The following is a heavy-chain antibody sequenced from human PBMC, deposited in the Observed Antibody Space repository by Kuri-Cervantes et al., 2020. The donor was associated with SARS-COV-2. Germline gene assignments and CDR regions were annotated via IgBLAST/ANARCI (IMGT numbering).Heavy chain of an antibody. CDR1: GFTFSGYT. D-gene: IGHD3-22*01. J-gene: IGHJ6*03. CDR3: ARGFYYDSSGPAGGVDYMDV. Sequence: GGSLRLSCVATGFTFSGYTMNWVRQAPGKALQWVSSISGSGSYIYYADSVKGRFTISRDNAKNSLYLQMNSLRAEDTAVYYCARGFYYDSSGPAGGVDYMDVWGKGTTVTVSS. CDR2: ISGSGSYI. V-gene: IGHV3-21*01.